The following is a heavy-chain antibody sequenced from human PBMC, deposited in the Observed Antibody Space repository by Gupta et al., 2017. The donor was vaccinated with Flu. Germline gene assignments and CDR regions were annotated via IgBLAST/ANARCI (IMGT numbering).Heavy chain of an antibody. D-gene: IGHD3-22*01. CDR1: GGSISSYY. CDR2: IYYSGST. Sequence: QVQLQESGPGLVKPSETLSLTCTVSGGSISSYYWSWIRQPPGKGLEWIGYIYYSGSTNYNPSLKSRVTISVDTSKNQFSLKLSSVTAADTAVYYCARRVGNYYDSSGYYGDWGQGTLVTVSS. CDR3: ARRVGNYYDSSGYYGD. V-gene: IGHV4-59*08. J-gene: IGHJ4*02.